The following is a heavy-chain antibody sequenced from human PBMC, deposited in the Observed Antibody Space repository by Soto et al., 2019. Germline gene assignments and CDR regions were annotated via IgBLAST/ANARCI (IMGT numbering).Heavy chain of an antibody. V-gene: IGHV3-66*01. CDR1: GFTVSSNY. CDR3: ARDTEGGAWFDP. CDR2: IYSGGST. D-gene: IGHD1-26*01. Sequence: EVQLVESGGGLVQPGGSLRLSCAASGFTVSSNYMSWVRQAPGKGLEWVSVIYSGGSTYYADSVKGRFTISRDNSKNTRYLQRNSLRAEDTAVYYCARDTEGGAWFDPWGQGTLVTVSS. J-gene: IGHJ5*02.